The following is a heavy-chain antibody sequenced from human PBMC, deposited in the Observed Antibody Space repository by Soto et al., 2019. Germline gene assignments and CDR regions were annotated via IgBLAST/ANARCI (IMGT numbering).Heavy chain of an antibody. V-gene: IGHV3-30*18. CDR2: ISYDGSNK. J-gene: IGHJ6*02. CDR1: GVTFSSYG. CDR3: AKDLISYYDFWSGTYGMDV. D-gene: IGHD3-3*01. Sequence: PGGSLRLSCAASGVTFSSYGMHWVRQAPGKGLEWVAVISYDGSNKYYADSVKGRFTISRDNSKNTLYLQMNSLRAEDTAVYYCAKDLISYYDFWSGTYGMDVWGQGTTVTVSS.